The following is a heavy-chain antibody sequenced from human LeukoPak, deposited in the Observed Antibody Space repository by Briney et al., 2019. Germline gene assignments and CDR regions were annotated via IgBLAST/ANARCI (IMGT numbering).Heavy chain of an antibody. CDR2: IYTSGST. J-gene: IGHJ4*02. Sequence: SETLSLTCTVSGGSISSYYWSWIRQPAGKGLEWIGRIYTSGSTNYNPSLKSRVTMSVDTSKNQFSLKLSSVTAANTAVYYCARESPGGYYDSSGYYRYFDYWGQGTLVTVSS. V-gene: IGHV4-4*07. CDR3: ARESPGGYYDSSGYYRYFDY. D-gene: IGHD3-22*01. CDR1: GGSISSYY.